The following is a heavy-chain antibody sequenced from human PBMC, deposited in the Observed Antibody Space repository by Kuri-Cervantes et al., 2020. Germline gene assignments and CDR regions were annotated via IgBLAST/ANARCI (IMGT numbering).Heavy chain of an antibody. CDR1: GFSLSTSGVG. D-gene: IGHD3-22*01. V-gene: IGHV4-39*01. J-gene: IGHJ3*02. CDR2: ICHSGST. Sequence: SGPTLVKPTQTLTLTCTFSGFSLSTSGVGVGWIRQPPGKALEWIGSICHSGSTYYNPSLKSRVTISVDTSKNQFSLKLSSVTAADTAVYYCASKRIPHSGYWVHDAFDIWGQGTMVTVSS. CDR3: ASKRIPHSGYWVHDAFDI.